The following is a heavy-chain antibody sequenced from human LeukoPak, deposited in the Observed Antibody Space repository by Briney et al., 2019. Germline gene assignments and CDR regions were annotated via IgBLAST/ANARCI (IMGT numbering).Heavy chain of an antibody. V-gene: IGHV3-66*01. CDR2: IYSGGST. J-gene: IGHJ4*02. Sequence: QPGGSLRLSCAASGFTVSSNYMGWVRQAPGKGLEWVSVIYSGGSTYYADSVKGRFTISRDNSKNTLYVQMNSLRAEDTAVYYCSRDLGGGAYDYWGQGTLVTVSS. CDR3: SRDLGGGAYDY. CDR1: GFTVSSNY. D-gene: IGHD3-16*01.